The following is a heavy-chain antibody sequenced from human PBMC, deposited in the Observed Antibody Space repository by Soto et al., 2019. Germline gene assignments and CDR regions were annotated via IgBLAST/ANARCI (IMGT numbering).Heavy chain of an antibody. Sequence: QVQLVQSGAEVKKPGSSVKVSCKASGGTFSSYAISWVRQAPGQGLEWMGGIVPIFGTANYAQKFQGRVTITADGSTRTAYMALSSLRSEDTAVYFCARRDRTGTPEYYYGMDVWGQGTTVTVSS. CDR3: ARRDRTGTPEYYYGMDV. CDR2: IVPIFGTA. V-gene: IGHV1-69*01. J-gene: IGHJ6*02. CDR1: GGTFSSYA. D-gene: IGHD2-8*02.